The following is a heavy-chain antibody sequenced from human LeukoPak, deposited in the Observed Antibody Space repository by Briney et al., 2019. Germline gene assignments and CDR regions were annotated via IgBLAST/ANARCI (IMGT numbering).Heavy chain of an antibody. D-gene: IGHD3-3*01. V-gene: IGHV3-53*01. CDR3: AREVLSTYYDFWSGSFDY. J-gene: IGHJ4*02. Sequence: GGSLRLSCAASGFTVSGNYMSWVRQAPGKGLEWVSVTYSGGSTYYADSVKGRFTISRDNSKNTLYLQMNSLRAEDTAVYYCAREVLSTYYDFWSGSFDYWGQGTLVTVSS. CDR2: TYSGGST. CDR1: GFTVSGNY.